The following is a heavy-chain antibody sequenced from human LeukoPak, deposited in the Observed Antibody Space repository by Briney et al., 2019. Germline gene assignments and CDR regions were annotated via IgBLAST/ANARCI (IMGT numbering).Heavy chain of an antibody. CDR3: AREASDSSGYYGGTPFDI. CDR1: GGSISSGGYY. D-gene: IGHD3-22*01. CDR2: IYYSGST. J-gene: IGHJ3*02. Sequence: SETLSLTCTVSGGSISSGGYYWSWIRQHPGKGLEWIGYIYYSGSTYYNPSLKSRVTISVDTSKNQFSLKLSSVTAADTAVYYCAREASDSSGYYGGTPFDIWGQGTVVTVSS. V-gene: IGHV4-31*03.